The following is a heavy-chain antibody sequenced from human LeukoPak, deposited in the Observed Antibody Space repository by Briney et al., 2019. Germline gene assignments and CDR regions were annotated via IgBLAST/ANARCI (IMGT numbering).Heavy chain of an antibody. CDR2: IYYSGST. Sequence: SETLSLTCTVSGGSISSYYWSWIRQPPGKGLEWIGYIYYSGSTNYNPSLKSRVTISVDTSKNQFSLKLSSVTAADTAVYYCARDPTRTLYFDYWGQGTLVTVSS. J-gene: IGHJ4*02. V-gene: IGHV4-59*01. D-gene: IGHD5-12*01. CDR3: ARDPTRTLYFDY. CDR1: GGSISSYY.